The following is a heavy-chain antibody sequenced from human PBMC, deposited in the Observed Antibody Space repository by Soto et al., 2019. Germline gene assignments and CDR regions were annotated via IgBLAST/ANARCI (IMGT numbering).Heavy chain of an antibody. Sequence: GGSLRLSCAASGFTFSNAWMSWVRQAPGKGLEWVGRIKSKTDGGTTDYAAPVKGRFTISRDDSKNTLYLQMNSLKTEDTAVYYCTTEFAWLGGLIDYWGQGTLVTVSS. D-gene: IGHD6-19*01. CDR3: TTEFAWLGGLIDY. J-gene: IGHJ4*02. CDR1: GFTFSNAW. CDR2: IKSKTDGGTT. V-gene: IGHV3-15*01.